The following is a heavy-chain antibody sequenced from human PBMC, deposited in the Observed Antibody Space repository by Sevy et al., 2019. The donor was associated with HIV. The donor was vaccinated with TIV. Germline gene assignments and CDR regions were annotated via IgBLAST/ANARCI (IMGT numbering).Heavy chain of an antibody. J-gene: IGHJ5*02. CDR1: GFTFSSYA. Sequence: GGSLRLSCAASGFTFSSYAMSWVRQAPGKGLEWVSAISGSGGSTYYADSVKGRFTISRDNSKNKLYLQMNSLRAEDTAVYYCAKGSDIVVVPAANEDWFDPWGQGTLVTVSS. V-gene: IGHV3-23*01. CDR2: ISGSGGST. CDR3: AKGSDIVVVPAANEDWFDP. D-gene: IGHD2-2*01.